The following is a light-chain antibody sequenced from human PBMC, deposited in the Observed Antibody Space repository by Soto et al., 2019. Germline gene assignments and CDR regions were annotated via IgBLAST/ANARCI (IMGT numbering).Light chain of an antibody. CDR3: SSFTGSSYV. CDR2: DVT. CDR1: SRDVGKNNY. Sequence: SSLTQPASLSGAPGQLVTISCPGTSRDVGKNNYVFWDKHNPGRAPKFMICDVTNRPSVVSNRFSGSMSGNTASLTISGLQAEDEADYYCSSFTGSSYVFGTGTKVTVL. J-gene: IGLJ1*01. V-gene: IGLV2-14*03.